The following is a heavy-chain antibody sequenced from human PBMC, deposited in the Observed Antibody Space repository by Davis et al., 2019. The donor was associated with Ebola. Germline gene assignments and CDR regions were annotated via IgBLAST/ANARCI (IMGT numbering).Heavy chain of an antibody. J-gene: IGHJ6*04. CDR1: GYTFTSHG. CDR2: ISSYNGNT. D-gene: IGHD3-10*01. CDR3: ATEDIILLRGATYYYGMDV. V-gene: IGHV1-18*01. Sequence: AASVKVSCKASGYTFTSHGISWVRQAPGQGLEWMGWISSYNGNTNYAQKFQGRVTMTTDTSTSTAYMELRSLRSDDTAVYYCATEDIILLRGATYYYGMDVWGKGTTVTVSS.